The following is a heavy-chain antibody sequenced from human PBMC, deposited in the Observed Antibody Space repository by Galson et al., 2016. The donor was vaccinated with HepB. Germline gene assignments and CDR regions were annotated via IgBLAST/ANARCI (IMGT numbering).Heavy chain of an antibody. Sequence: LSLTCTVSGDSINNENYYWSWIRQHPGEGLEFIGFIYYNGNTYYNPSLKSRVTISVDTSKNHFSLKLTSVTAADTAVYYCAREAGRVGDGLIDVWGQGTTVTVSS. CDR2: IYYNGNT. J-gene: IGHJ6*02. D-gene: IGHD3-16*01. CDR1: GDSINNENYY. CDR3: AREAGRVGDGLIDV. V-gene: IGHV4-31*03.